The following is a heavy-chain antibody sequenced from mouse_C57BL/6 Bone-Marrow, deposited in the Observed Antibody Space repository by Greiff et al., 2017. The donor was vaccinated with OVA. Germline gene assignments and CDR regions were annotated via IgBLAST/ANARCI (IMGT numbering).Heavy chain of an antibody. V-gene: IGHV5-9*01. CDR3: ARHYYSNYGGFAY. CDR2: ISGGGGNT. CDR1: GFTFSSYT. D-gene: IGHD2-5*01. Sequence: DVMLVESGGGLVKPGGSLKLSCAASGFTFSSYTMSWVRQTPEKRLEWVATISGGGGNTYYPDSVKGRFTIYRDNAKNTLYLQMSSLMSEDTALYYCARHYYSNYGGFAYWGQGTLVTVSA. J-gene: IGHJ3*01.